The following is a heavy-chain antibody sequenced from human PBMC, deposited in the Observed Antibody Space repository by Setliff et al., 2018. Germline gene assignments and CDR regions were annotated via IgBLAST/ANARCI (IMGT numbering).Heavy chain of an antibody. V-gene: IGHV1-3*01. CDR1: GYTFTNYA. D-gene: IGHD3-22*01. CDR2: INAGNGNT. Sequence: ASVKVSCKASGYTFTNYAIHWVRQAPGQRLEWMGWINAGNGNTKYSQKFQGRVTITRDTSASTAYMALSSLTSEDTAVYYCARRPYDSSGYFNYWGQGTLVTVSS. J-gene: IGHJ4*02. CDR3: ARRPYDSSGYFNY.